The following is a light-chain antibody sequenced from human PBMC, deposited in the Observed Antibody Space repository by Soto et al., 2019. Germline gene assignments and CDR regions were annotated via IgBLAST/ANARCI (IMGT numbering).Light chain of an antibody. J-gene: IGKJ1*01. V-gene: IGKV1-5*03. CDR1: QSIRSW. Sequence: DIQMTQSPSTLPASVGDRVTVTCRASQSIRSWLAWYQEKPGRAPKLLISKASSLESGVPSRFSGSGFGTEFTLTISSLQPDDFATYYCQQYNSYRAFGQGTKVDIK. CDR3: QQYNSYRA. CDR2: KAS.